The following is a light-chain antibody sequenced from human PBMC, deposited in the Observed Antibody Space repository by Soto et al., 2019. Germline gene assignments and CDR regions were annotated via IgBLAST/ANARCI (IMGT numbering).Light chain of an antibody. J-gene: IGKJ4*01. CDR2: DAS. CDR1: QTINSW. CDR3: QHYHSHPIT. V-gene: IGKV1-5*01. Sequence: DIQMTQFPPTLSASVGDRVTITCRASQTINSWVAWYHQKPGKAPKLLIYDASNLEGGVPLKFSGRGYGSEFTLTINFLQTDDSGTYFCQHYHSHPITFGGGTKLEI.